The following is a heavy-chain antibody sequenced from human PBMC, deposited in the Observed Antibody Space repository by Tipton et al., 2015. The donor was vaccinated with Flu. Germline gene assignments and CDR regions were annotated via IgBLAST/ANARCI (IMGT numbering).Heavy chain of an antibody. V-gene: IGHV3-48*04. CDR1: GFSFSDHD. CDR2: ISKSSGSI. Sequence: SLRLSCAASGFSFSDHDMNWVRQAPGKGLEWISYISKSSGSIYYVGSVKGRFTISRDNAKNSLYLQMNSLRAEDTAVYYCARQLGGGDCYWGQGTLVTVSS. D-gene: IGHD2-21*01. J-gene: IGHJ4*02. CDR3: ARQLGGGDCY.